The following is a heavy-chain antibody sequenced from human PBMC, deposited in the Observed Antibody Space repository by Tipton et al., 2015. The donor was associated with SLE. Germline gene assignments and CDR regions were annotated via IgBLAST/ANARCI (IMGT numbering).Heavy chain of an antibody. J-gene: IGHJ4*02. V-gene: IGHV4-39*07. CDR2: VFYGGRY. Sequence: TLSLTCTVSNGSITSLYDYWGWVRQPPGKGLEWLGSVFYGGRYYYNASLRSRVTISVDTVKTQVSLRLSSVTAADTAVYYCASRGRWEQPEDYWGQGTLVTVSS. D-gene: IGHD1-26*01. CDR3: ASRGRWEQPEDY. CDR1: NGSITSLYDY.